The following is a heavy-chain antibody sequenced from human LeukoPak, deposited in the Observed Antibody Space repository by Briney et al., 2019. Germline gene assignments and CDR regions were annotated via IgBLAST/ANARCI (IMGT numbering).Heavy chain of an antibody. CDR2: INPSGGST. J-gene: IGHJ4*02. V-gene: IGHV1-46*01. D-gene: IGHD3-22*01. CDR3: ARARVYYDSSGYSDY. Sequence: VASVKVSCKASGYTFTSYYMHWVRQAPGQGLEWMGIINPSGGSTSYAQKFQGRVTMTRDTSTSTVYMELSSLRSEDTAVYYCARARVYYDSSGYSDYWGQGTLVTVSS. CDR1: GYTFTSYY.